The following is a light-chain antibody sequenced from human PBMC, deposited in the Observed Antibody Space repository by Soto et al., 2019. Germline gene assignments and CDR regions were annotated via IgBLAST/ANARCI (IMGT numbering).Light chain of an antibody. CDR2: GHN. J-gene: IGLJ3*02. CDR3: QSFDNSVSGSGV. V-gene: IGLV1-40*01. Sequence: QSKLTQPPSVSGAPGQRVTISCTGSYSNIGAGYEVHWYQQVPGSAPKLLVSGHNNRPAGVPDRFFGSKSGSSASLTIIGLQAEDEADYYCQSFDNSVSGSGVFGGGTKVTVL. CDR1: YSNIGAGYE.